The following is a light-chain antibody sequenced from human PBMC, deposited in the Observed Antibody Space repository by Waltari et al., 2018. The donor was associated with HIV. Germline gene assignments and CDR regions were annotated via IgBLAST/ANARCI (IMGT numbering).Light chain of an antibody. CDR1: QSVPGNY. CDR2: GAS. V-gene: IGKV3-20*01. Sequence: IVLTQSPGTLSLSPGERATLSCRASQSVPGNYLAWYQHRTGQPPRLLIYGASNRATGIPGRFEGSGSGTDFTLTITRLEPEDFAVYFCHQYTVSTGAFGQGTNLELK. J-gene: IGKJ2*01. CDR3: HQYTVSTGA.